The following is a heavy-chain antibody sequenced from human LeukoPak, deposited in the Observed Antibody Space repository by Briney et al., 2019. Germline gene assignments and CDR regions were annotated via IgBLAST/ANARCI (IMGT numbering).Heavy chain of an antibody. Sequence: HAGGSLRLSCAASGFTFSSYGMHWVRQAPGKGLEWVAVISYDGSNKYYADSVKGRFTISRDNSKNTLYLQMNSLRAEDTAVYYCAKDWYIVDQSPPGGWGQGTLVTVSS. CDR3: AKDWYIVDQSPPGG. CDR2: ISYDGSNK. CDR1: GFTFSSYG. V-gene: IGHV3-30*18. J-gene: IGHJ4*02. D-gene: IGHD5-12*01.